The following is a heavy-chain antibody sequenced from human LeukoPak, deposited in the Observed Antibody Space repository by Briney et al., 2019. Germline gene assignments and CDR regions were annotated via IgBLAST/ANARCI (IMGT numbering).Heavy chain of an antibody. CDR2: INSDGGST. D-gene: IGHD5-18*01. CDR3: AKDEGHSYGPYFDY. Sequence: GGSLRLSCAASGFTFSSYSMNGVRQAPGKGLEWVSLINSDGGSTYYADSVKGRFTISRDNSKNSLYLQMNSLRTEDTAFYYCAKDEGHSYGPYFDYWGQGTLVTVSS. CDR1: GFTFSSYS. J-gene: IGHJ4*02. V-gene: IGHV3-43*01.